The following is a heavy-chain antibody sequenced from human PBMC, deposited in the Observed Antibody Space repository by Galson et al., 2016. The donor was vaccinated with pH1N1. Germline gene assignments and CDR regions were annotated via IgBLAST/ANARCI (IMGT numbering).Heavy chain of an antibody. D-gene: IGHD3-22*01. V-gene: IGHV5-51*01. CDR2: IYPRDSDT. J-gene: IGHJ4*02. CDR1: GYTFTDYW. Sequence: SGAEVKKSGESLKISCEASGYTFTDYWIGWVRQTPGTGLEWVGIIYPRDSDTRYRPSFQGHVTFSADESISSAYLQWSSLKASDSGIYYCAREDPSGFYSYWGQGTLVTVSS. CDR3: AREDPSGFYSY.